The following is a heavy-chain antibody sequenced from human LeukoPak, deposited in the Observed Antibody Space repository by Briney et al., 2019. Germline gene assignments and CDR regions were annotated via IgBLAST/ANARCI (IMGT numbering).Heavy chain of an antibody. Sequence: SETLSLTCAVYGGSFSGYYWSWIRQPPGKGLEWIGEINHSGSTNYNPSLKSRVTISVDTSKNQFSLKLSSVTAADTAVYYCARGYAYYYDSSGSYNWFDPWGQGTLVTVSS. J-gene: IGHJ5*02. CDR1: GGSFSGYY. D-gene: IGHD3-22*01. CDR2: INHSGST. V-gene: IGHV4-34*01. CDR3: ARGYAYYYDSSGSYNWFDP.